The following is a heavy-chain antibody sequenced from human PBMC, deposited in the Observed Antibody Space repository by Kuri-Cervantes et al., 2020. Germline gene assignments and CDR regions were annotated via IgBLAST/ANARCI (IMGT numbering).Heavy chain of an antibody. CDR1: GFIFSAYE. CDR2: ISNSGDTI. D-gene: IGHD6-19*01. CDR3: ARGRQWLIDY. V-gene: IGHV3-48*03. Sequence: GESLKISCAASGFIFSAYEMNWVRQAPGKGLDWVSYISNSGDTIYYADSVKGRFTISRDNAKNSLYLQMNSLRAEDTAVYYCARGRQWLIDYWGQGTLVTVSS. J-gene: IGHJ4*02.